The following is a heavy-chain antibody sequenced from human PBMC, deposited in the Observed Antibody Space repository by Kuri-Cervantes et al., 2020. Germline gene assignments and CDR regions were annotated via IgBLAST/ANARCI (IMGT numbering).Heavy chain of an antibody. J-gene: IGHJ4*02. Sequence: SLKISCAASGFTFDDYAMHWVRQAPGKGLEWVSGISWNSGSIGYADSVKGRFTISRDNAKNSLYLQMNSLRAEDTALYYCAKDIGAYYYDSSGYFDYWGRGTLVTVSS. V-gene: IGHV3-9*01. CDR1: GFTFDDYA. CDR3: AKDIGAYYYDSSGYFDY. CDR2: ISWNSGSI. D-gene: IGHD3-22*01.